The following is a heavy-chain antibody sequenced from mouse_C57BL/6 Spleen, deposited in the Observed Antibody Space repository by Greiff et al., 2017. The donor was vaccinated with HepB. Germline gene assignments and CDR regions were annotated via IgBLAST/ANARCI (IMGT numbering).Heavy chain of an antibody. CDR2: ISSGGSYT. D-gene: IGHD2-4*01. CDR3: ARHYDYDDASYYYAMDY. Sequence: EVQGVESGGDLVKPGGSLKLSCAASGFTFSSYGMSWVRQTPDKRLEWVATISSGGSYTYYPDSVKGRFTISRDNAKNTLYLQMSSLKSEDTAMYYCARHYDYDDASYYYAMDYWGQGTSVTVSS. J-gene: IGHJ4*01. V-gene: IGHV5-6*01. CDR1: GFTFSSYG.